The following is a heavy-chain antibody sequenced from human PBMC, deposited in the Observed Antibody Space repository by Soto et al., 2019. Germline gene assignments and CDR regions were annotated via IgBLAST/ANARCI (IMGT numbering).Heavy chain of an antibody. CDR3: ARSVAVPGAHIDY. Sequence: QVQLQESGPGLVKPSETLSLTCSVSGGSISGSYWSWIRQSLGKGLEWLGYVYYTGSTNYSPSLRSRVSISVDTSKNEFSLRLSSVTAADTAVYFCARSVAVPGAHIDYWGQGTQVTVSS. J-gene: IGHJ4*02. D-gene: IGHD6-19*01. CDR2: VYYTGST. V-gene: IGHV4-59*01. CDR1: GGSISGSY.